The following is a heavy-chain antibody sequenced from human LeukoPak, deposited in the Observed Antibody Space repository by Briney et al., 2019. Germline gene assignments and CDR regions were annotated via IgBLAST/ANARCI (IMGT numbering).Heavy chain of an antibody. CDR1: GFTFSSYD. CDR2: IGTAGDT. J-gene: IGHJ4*02. V-gene: IGHV3-13*01. Sequence: GGSLRLSCAASGFTFSSYDMHWVRQATGKGLEWVSAIGTAGDTYYPGSVKGRFTISRENAKNSLYLQMNSPRAGDTAVYYCARGGIVAEFDYWGQGTLVTVSS. CDR3: ARGGIVAEFDY. D-gene: IGHD6-25*01.